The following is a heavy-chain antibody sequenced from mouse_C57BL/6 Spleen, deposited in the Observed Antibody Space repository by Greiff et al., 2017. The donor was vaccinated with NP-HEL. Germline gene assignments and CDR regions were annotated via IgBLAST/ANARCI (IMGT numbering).Heavy chain of an antibody. CDR3: ARAVAAGLFDY. CDR2: INYDGSST. J-gene: IGHJ2*01. Sequence: EVKLMESEGGLVQPGSSMKLSCTASGFTFSDYYMAWVRQVPEKGLEWVANINYDGSSTYYLDSLKSRFIISRDNAKNILYLQMSSLKSEDTATYYCARAVAAGLFDYWGQGTTLTVSS. V-gene: IGHV5-16*01. CDR1: GFTFSDYY. D-gene: IGHD1-1*01.